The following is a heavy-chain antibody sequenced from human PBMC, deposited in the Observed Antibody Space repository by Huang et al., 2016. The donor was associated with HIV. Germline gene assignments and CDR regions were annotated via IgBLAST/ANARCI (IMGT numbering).Heavy chain of an antibody. V-gene: IGHV1-18*01. CDR3: ARQGFGRSDAFDI. CDR2: SSPYNGNT. CDR1: GYTFINFD. Sequence: QVQLVQSGAEVKKPGASVKVSCKASGYTFINFDINWVRQAPGQGLEWMGRSSPYNGNTKCAQKLQGRLTMTTDTSTSTAYMDLRSLRSDDTALYYCARQGFGRSDAFDIWGQGTMVTVSS. D-gene: IGHD3-10*01. J-gene: IGHJ3*02.